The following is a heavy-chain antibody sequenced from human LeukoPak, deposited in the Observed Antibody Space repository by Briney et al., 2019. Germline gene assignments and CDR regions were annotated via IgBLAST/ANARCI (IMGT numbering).Heavy chain of an antibody. CDR2: MNANRGNT. CDR3: ARVDTAMADHY. CDR1: GYTFTSYD. Sequence: ASVKVSCKASGYTFTSYDINWVRQATGQGLEWVAWMNANRGNTGYAQKFQGRVTMTRNTSISTAYMELSSLRPEDTAVYYCARVDTAMADHYWGEGTLVTVSS. D-gene: IGHD5-18*01. V-gene: IGHV1-8*01. J-gene: IGHJ4*02.